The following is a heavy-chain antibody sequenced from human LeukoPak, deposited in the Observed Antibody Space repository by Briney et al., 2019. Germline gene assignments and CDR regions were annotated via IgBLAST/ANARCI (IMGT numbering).Heavy chain of an antibody. CDR1: GFTFRRYS. CDR3: AATSGWYPGDY. CDR2: ISSGSDYI. V-gene: IGHV3-21*01. J-gene: IGHJ4*02. D-gene: IGHD6-19*01. Sequence: GGSLRLSCAASGFTFRRYSMNWVRQAPGKGLEWVSTISSGSDYIYYADSVRGRFTISRDNFRNSVFLEVNSLRAEDTAIYYCAATSGWYPGDYWGQGTLVTVSS.